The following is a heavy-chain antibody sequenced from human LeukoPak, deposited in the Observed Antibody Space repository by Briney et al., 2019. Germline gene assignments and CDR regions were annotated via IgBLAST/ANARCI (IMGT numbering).Heavy chain of an antibody. CDR2: ISDTSGAI. Sequence: GGSLRLSCTASGFTFSSYSMNWVRQAPGKGLEWVSYISDTSGAIYYADSVKGRFTILRDNAKNSLFLQMNSLRAEDTAVYYNARVSLGVTTATPYYYGMDVWGQGATVTVSS. CDR3: ARVSLGVTTATPYYYGMDV. CDR1: GFTFSSYS. J-gene: IGHJ6*02. V-gene: IGHV3-21*03. D-gene: IGHD2-15*01.